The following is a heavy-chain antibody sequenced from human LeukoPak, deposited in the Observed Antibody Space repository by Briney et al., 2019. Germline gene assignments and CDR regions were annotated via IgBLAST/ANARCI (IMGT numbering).Heavy chain of an antibody. Sequence: SETLSLTCGVYGGSFSGYYWSWIRQPPGKGLEWIGEITHSGSTNDNPSLKSRVTISVEKSKNQSSLKLSSVTAADTAVYYCAREIRQSVYFDIWGQGTMVTVSS. CDR2: ITHSGST. V-gene: IGHV4-34*01. J-gene: IGHJ3*02. D-gene: IGHD3-16*01. CDR3: AREIRQSVYFDI. CDR1: GGSFSGYY.